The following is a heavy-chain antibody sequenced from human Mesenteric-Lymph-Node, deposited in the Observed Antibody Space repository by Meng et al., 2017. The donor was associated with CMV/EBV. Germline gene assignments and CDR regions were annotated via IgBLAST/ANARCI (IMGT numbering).Heavy chain of an antibody. Sequence: SCAASGFTFSSYWMHWVRQAPGKGLVWVSRINSDGSSTSYADSVKGRFTISRDNAKNTLYLQMNSLRAEDTAVYYCARDDYGASFDYWGQGTLVTVSS. CDR3: ARDDYGASFDY. J-gene: IGHJ4*02. CDR2: INSDGSST. D-gene: IGHD3-16*01. CDR1: GFTFSSYW. V-gene: IGHV3-74*01.